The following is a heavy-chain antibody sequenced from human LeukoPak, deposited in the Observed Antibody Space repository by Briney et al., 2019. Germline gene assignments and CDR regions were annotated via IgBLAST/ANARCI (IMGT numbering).Heavy chain of an antibody. V-gene: IGHV4-59*01. CDR3: TRHQVVRHYPDNWFDP. CDR1: GGSISSYY. Sequence: SQTLSLTCTVSGGSISSYYWSWIRQPPGKGLEWIGYINYSGSTNYNPSLESRVTISVDRSKSQFSLKLSSVTAADTAVYYCTRHQVVRHYPDNWFDPWGQGTLVTVSS. J-gene: IGHJ5*02. D-gene: IGHD6-13*01. CDR2: INYSGST.